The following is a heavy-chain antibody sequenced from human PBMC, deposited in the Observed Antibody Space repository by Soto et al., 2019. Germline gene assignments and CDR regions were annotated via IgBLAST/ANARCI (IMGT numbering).Heavy chain of an antibody. J-gene: IGHJ4*02. CDR3: ARAFTYFDY. Sequence: TLSLTCAVSGGSISSGGYSCSWIRQPPGKGLELIGYIYHSGSTYYNPSLKSRVTISVHRSKNQFSLKLSSVTAAVTAVYYCARAFTYFDYWGQGTLVTVSS. CDR1: GGSISSGGYS. V-gene: IGHV4-30-2*01. D-gene: IGHD3-10*01. CDR2: IYHSGST.